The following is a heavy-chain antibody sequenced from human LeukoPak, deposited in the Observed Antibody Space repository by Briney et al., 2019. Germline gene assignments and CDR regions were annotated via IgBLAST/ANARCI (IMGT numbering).Heavy chain of an antibody. J-gene: IGHJ6*02. CDR2: INPNSGGT. Sequence: ASVKVSCKASGYTFTGYYMHWVRQAPGQGLEWMGWINPNSGGTNYAQKFQGRVTMARNTSISTAYMELSSLRSEDTAVYYCARSLPYYDFWSGKIGYYYYGMDVWGQGTTVTVSS. CDR3: ARSLPYYDFWSGKIGYYYYGMDV. CDR1: GYTFTGYY. D-gene: IGHD3-3*01. V-gene: IGHV1-2*02.